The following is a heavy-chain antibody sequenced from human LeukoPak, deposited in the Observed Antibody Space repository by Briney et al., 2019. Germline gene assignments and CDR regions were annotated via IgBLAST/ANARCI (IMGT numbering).Heavy chain of an antibody. CDR2: ISTRSSYM. D-gene: IGHD3-3*02. Sequence: PGGSLRLSCAASGFTFSTYTMNWVRQAPWKGLEWVSSISTRSSYMYYADLVKGRFTISRDDAKNSLYLEMNSLRAEDTAVYYCATLASTDGYWGQGTLVIVSS. V-gene: IGHV3-21*01. CDR3: ATLASTDGY. CDR1: GFTFSTYT. J-gene: IGHJ4*02.